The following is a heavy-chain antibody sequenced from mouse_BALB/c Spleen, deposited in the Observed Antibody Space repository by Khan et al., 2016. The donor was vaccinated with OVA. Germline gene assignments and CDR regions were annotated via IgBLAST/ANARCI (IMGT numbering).Heavy chain of an antibody. Sequence: EVQLQQSGAELVKPGASVKLSCTASGFNIKDTYVHWVKERPEQGLEWIGRIAPANGNTAYDPKFQGKATITADTSSNTSYLQLSSLTSEDSAVYYCVQPSYDPRNFDGWGAGTTVTVSS. CDR3: VQPSYDPRNFDG. D-gene: IGHD2-10*02. CDR1: GFNIKDTY. J-gene: IGHJ1*01. V-gene: IGHV14-3*02. CDR2: IAPANGNT.